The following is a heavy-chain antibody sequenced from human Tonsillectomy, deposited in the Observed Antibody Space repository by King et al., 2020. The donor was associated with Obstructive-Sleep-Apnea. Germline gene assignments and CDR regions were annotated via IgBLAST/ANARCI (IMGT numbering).Heavy chain of an antibody. J-gene: IGHJ4*02. D-gene: IGHD7-27*01. V-gene: IGHV2-5*02. CDR1: GFSLSTTGAA. CDR3: AHPSMATGGFSFDY. CDR2: IYWDDDE. Sequence: ITLKESGPTLVKPTQTLTLTCSFSGFSLSTTGAAVGWLRQPPGKALEWLALIYWDDDERYSPALKTRLTITKDTSKNQVVLTMTNMDPVDTGTYYCAHPSMATGGFSFDYWGQGALVTVSS.